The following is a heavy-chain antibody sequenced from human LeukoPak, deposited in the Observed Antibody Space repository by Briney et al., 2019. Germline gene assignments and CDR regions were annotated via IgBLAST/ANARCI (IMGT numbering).Heavy chain of an antibody. CDR1: GFTFSGHS. CDR3: GRVIAADIDY. CDR2: INLDGSER. Sequence: GGSLRLSCAASGFTFSGHSMTWVRQAPGKGLEWVANINLDGSERFYVDFVKGRFTISRDNADNSMYLQMNSLRAEDTAVYYCGRVIAADIDYWGQGTLVTVSS. V-gene: IGHV3-7*01. D-gene: IGHD6-6*01. J-gene: IGHJ4*02.